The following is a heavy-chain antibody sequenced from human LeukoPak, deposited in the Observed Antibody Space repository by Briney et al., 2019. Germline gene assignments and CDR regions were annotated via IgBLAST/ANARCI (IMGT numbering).Heavy chain of an antibody. CDR3: AKDSSGYYSWFDP. V-gene: IGHV3-23*01. CDR2: ISGSGDIT. Sequence: GGSLRLSCVASGFTFSSYAMSWVRQAPGKGLEWVSGISGSGDITYYAGSVKGRFTISRDNSKNTLYLQMNSLRAEDTAVYYCAKDSSGYYSWFDPWGQGTLVTVSS. D-gene: IGHD3-22*01. J-gene: IGHJ5*02. CDR1: GFTFSSYA.